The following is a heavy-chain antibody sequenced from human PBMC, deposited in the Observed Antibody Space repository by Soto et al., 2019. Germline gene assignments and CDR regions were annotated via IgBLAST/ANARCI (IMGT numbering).Heavy chain of an antibody. J-gene: IGHJ4*02. CDR3: AKDAVDPGIAVAGTNLIPYYFDY. Sequence: HPGGSLRLSCAASGFTFDDYAMHWVRQAPGKGLEWVSGISWNSGSIGYADSVKGRFTISRDNAKNSLYLQMNSLRAEDTALYYCAKDAVDPGIAVAGTNLIPYYFDYWGQGTLVTVSS. V-gene: IGHV3-9*01. CDR1: GFTFDDYA. CDR2: ISWNSGSI. D-gene: IGHD6-19*01.